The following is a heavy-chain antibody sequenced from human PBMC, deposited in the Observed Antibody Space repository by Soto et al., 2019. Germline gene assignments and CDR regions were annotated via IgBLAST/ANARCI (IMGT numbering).Heavy chain of an antibody. Sequence: ASVKVSCKXSGYTFTGYYMHWVRQAPGQGLEWMGWINPNSGGTNYAQKFQGRVTMTRDTSISTAYMELSSLRVDDTAIYYCAKGWFYDILTGPDSWGQGTLVTVSS. CDR2: INPNSGGT. V-gene: IGHV1-2*02. J-gene: IGHJ5*01. D-gene: IGHD3-9*01. CDR1: GYTFTGYY. CDR3: AKGWFYDILTGPDS.